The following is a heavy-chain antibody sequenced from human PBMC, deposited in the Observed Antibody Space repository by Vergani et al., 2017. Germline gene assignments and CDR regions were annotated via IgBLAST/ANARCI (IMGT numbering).Heavy chain of an antibody. J-gene: IGHJ2*01. V-gene: IGHV4-4*03. Sequence: QVQLQESGPGLVKPPGTLSLTCAVSGGSISGTNWWSWVRQSPGKGLEWIGEINHSGSTNYNPSLKSRVTISVDTSKNQFSLKLSSVTAADTAVYYCARGGPPGWYFDLWGRGTLVTVSS. D-gene: IGHD2-15*01. CDR1: GGSISGTNW. CDR2: INHSGST. CDR3: ARGGPPGWYFDL.